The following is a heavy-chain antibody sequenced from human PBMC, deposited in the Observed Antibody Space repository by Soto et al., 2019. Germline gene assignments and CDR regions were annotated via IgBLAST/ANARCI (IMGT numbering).Heavy chain of an antibody. J-gene: IGHJ5*02. CDR1: GLTFRGFT. Sequence: PGGSLGPSCAASGLTFRGFTMTWVSKAPGKGLEWVSTISSNSAYIYYTDALRGRFTISRDNAKNSLHLQMNSLRAEDTAVYYCTRDASRDSSARGWFDPWGPGTLVTVSS. V-gene: IGHV3-21*01. D-gene: IGHD6-13*01. CDR2: ISSNSAYI. CDR3: TRDASRDSSARGWFDP.